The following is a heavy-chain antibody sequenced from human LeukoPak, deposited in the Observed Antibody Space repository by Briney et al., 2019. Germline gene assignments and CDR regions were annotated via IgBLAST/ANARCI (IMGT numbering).Heavy chain of an antibody. V-gene: IGHV4-31*03. Sequence: PQTLSLTCTVSGGSISSGGYYWSWIRQHPGKGLEWIGYIYYSGGTYYNPSLKSRVTISVDTSKNQFSLKLSSVTAADTAVYYCASSSNYYDSSGSRDYYFDYWGQGTLVTVSS. J-gene: IGHJ4*02. CDR3: ASSSNYYDSSGSRDYYFDY. CDR2: IYYSGGT. D-gene: IGHD3-22*01. CDR1: GGSISSGGYY.